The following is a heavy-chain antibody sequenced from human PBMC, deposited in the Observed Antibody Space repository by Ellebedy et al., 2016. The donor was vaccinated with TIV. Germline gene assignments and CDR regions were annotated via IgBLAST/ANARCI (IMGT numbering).Heavy chain of an antibody. CDR1: EFTVSSNF. CDR2: IHSGGST. V-gene: IGHV3-53*01. Sequence: PGGSLRLSCAASEFTVSSNFMSWVRQAPGQRLEWVSVIHSGGSTYHTDSVKGRFTTSRDNSKNTLYLHMPSLRAEDTAVYYCAGSTTITTMPYWGQGTLVTVSS. J-gene: IGHJ4*02. D-gene: IGHD4-11*01. CDR3: AGSTTITTMPY.